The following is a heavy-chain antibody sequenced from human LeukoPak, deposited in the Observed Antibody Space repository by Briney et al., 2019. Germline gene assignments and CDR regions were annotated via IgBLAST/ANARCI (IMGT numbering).Heavy chain of an antibody. D-gene: IGHD6-6*01. CDR2: ISGSGGDT. V-gene: IGHV3-23*01. CDR1: GFTFSSCA. Sequence: GGSLRLSCAASGFTFSSCAMSWVRQAPGKGLEWVSGISGSGGDTYYADSVRGRFTISRDNSKSTLYLQIKSLRAEDTAVYYCAKDTQIAPRPTYFHYWGQGTLVTVSS. J-gene: IGHJ4*02. CDR3: AKDTQIAPRPTYFHY.